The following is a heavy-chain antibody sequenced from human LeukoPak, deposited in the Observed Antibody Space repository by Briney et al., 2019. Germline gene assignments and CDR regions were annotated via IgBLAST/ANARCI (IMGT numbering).Heavy chain of an antibody. Sequence: ASVKVSCKASGYTFTGYYMHWVRQAPGQGLEWMGGFDPEDGETIYAQKFQGRVTMTEDTSTGTAYMELSSLRSEDTAVYYCARRYGSGSYSGNYYGMDVWGQGTTVTVSS. D-gene: IGHD3-10*01. CDR2: FDPEDGET. V-gene: IGHV1-24*01. J-gene: IGHJ6*02. CDR1: GYTFTGYY. CDR3: ARRYGSGSYSGNYYGMDV.